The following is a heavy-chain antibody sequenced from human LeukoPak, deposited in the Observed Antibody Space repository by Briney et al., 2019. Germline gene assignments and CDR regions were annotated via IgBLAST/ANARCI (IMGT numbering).Heavy chain of an antibody. Sequence: ASVKVSYKASGYTFTGYYIHWVRQAPGQGLEWMGWINPNSGGTNYAQKFQGRVTVTRDASISTAYMELSRLRSDDTAVYYCARDQWLPDYWGQGTLVTVSS. CDR3: ARDQWLPDY. CDR2: INPNSGGT. CDR1: GYTFTGYY. J-gene: IGHJ4*02. V-gene: IGHV1-2*02. D-gene: IGHD3-22*01.